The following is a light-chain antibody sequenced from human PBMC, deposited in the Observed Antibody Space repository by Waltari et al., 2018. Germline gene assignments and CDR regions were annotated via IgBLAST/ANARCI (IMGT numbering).Light chain of an antibody. V-gene: IGKV1-39*01. Sequence: DIQMTQSPSSLSASVGDRVTITCRASQSISSYLNWYQQKPGKAHKLLIYAASSLQSGVPSRFSGSGSGTDFTLTISSLQPEDFATYYWQQSYSTPDTFGPGTKVDIK. CDR2: AAS. J-gene: IGKJ3*01. CDR1: QSISSY. CDR3: QQSYSTPDT.